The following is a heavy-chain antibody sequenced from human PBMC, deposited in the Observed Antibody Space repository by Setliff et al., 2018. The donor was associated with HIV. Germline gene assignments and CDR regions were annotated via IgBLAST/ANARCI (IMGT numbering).Heavy chain of an antibody. V-gene: IGHV4-59*11. Sequence: SETLSLTCTVSGDSITSHYWSWIRQPPGKGLEWIGEIYHTQNTNYNPSLKSRVTISVDTSKNQFSLKLSSVTAADTAVYYCARVTDDYSRYFYYMDVWGKGTTVTVSS. CDR1: GDSITSHY. D-gene: IGHD4-4*01. J-gene: IGHJ6*03. CDR3: ARVTDDYSRYFYYMDV. CDR2: IYHTQNT.